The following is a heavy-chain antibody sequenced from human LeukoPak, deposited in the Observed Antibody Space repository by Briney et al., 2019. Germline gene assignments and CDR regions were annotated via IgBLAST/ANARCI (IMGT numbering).Heavy chain of an antibody. Sequence: TGGSLRLSCAVSGFTFSSYWMNWARQAPGKGLEWVANIKQDGSEKNYVDSVKGRFTISRDNAKSSLFLQMNDLRAEDTAVYYCAKGGRGNGEVYWGQGTLVTVSS. CDR3: AKGGRGNGEVY. CDR1: GFTFSSYW. CDR2: IKQDGSEK. D-gene: IGHD2-8*01. V-gene: IGHV3-7*01. J-gene: IGHJ4*02.